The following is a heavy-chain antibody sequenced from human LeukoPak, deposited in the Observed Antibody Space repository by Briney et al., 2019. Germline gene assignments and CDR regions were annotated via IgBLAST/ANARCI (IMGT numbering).Heavy chain of an antibody. V-gene: IGHV3-21*01. CDR3: AARPTIAAHESD. D-gene: IGHD6-6*01. Sequence: GGSLRLSCAASGFTFSSYSMNWVRQAPGKGLEWVSSISGSSYYIYYADSVKGRFTISRDNAKNSLYLQMNSLRAEDTAVYYCAARPTIAAHESDWGQGTLVTVSS. J-gene: IGHJ4*02. CDR1: GFTFSSYS. CDR2: ISGSSYYI.